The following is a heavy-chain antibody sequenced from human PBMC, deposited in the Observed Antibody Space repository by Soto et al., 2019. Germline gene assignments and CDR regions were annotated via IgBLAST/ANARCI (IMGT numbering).Heavy chain of an antibody. Sequence: EVQLVESGGGLVQPGGSLRLSCAASGFTVSSNYMSWVRQAPGKGLEWVSVIYCGGSAYYADSVKGRFTISRDNSKNTLCLQMNSLRAEDTAVYDCARHGYCYGGGYFGYWGQGTLVTVSS. J-gene: IGHJ4*02. V-gene: IGHV3-66*04. D-gene: IGHD5-18*01. CDR1: GFTVSSNY. CDR2: IYCGGSA. CDR3: ARHGYCYGGGYFGY.